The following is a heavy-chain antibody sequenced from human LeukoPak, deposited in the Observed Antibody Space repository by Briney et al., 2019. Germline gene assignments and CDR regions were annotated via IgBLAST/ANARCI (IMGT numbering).Heavy chain of an antibody. CDR3: ARAPEPSSEYYYYYYMDV. V-gene: IGHV4-59*12. CDR2: IYYSGST. Sequence: SETLSLTCTVSGGSISSYYWSWIRQPPGKGLERIGYIYYSGSTNYNPSLKSRVTISVDTSKNQFSLKLSSVTAADTAVYYCARAPEPSSEYYYYYYMDVWGKGTTVTVSS. J-gene: IGHJ6*03. D-gene: IGHD6-6*01. CDR1: GGSISSYY.